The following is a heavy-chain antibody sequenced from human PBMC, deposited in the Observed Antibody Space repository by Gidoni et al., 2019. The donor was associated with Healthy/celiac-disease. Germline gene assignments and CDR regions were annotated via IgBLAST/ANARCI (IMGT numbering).Heavy chain of an antibody. CDR1: GGSFSGYY. Sequence: QVQLQQWGAGLLKPSETLSLTCAAYGGSFSGYYWSWIRQPPGKGLEWIGEINHSGSTNYNPSLKSRVTISVDTSKNQFSLKLSSVTAADTAVYYCARGEYQLPNDYWGQGTLVTVSS. D-gene: IGHD2-2*01. CDR3: ARGEYQLPNDY. J-gene: IGHJ4*02. V-gene: IGHV4-34*01. CDR2: INHSGST.